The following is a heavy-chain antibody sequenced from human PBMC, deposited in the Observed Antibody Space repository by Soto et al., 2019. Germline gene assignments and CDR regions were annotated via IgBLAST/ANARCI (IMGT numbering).Heavy chain of an antibody. D-gene: IGHD6-19*01. V-gene: IGHV4-34*01. J-gene: IGHJ6*02. CDR2: INHSGST. CDR3: ARGVAGTYYYGMDV. Sequence: TSETLSLTCAVYGGSFSGYYWSWIRQPPGKGLEWIGEINHSGSTNYNPSLKSRVTISVDTSKNQFSLKLSSVTAADTAVYYCARGVAGTYYYGMDVWGQGTTVTVSS. CDR1: GGSFSGYY.